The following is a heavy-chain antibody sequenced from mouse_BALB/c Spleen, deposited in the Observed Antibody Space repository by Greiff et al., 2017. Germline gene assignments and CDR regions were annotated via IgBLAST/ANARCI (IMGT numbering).Heavy chain of an antibody. Sequence: QVHVKQSGAELAKPGASVKMSCKASGYTFTSYWMHWVKQRPGQGLEWIGYINPSTGYTEYNQKFKDKATLTADKSSSTAYMQLSSLTSEDSAVYYCARQGFYGNYPAWFAYWGQGTLVTVSA. CDR1: GYTFTSYW. J-gene: IGHJ3*01. V-gene: IGHV1-7*01. CDR2: INPSTGYT. D-gene: IGHD2-1*01. CDR3: ARQGFYGNYPAWFAY.